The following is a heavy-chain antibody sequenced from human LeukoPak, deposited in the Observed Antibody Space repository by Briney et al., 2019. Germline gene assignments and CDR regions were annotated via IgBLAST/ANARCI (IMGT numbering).Heavy chain of an antibody. CDR3: ATPDYGDYEFDY. Sequence: ASVKVSCKVSGYTLTELSMHWVRQAPGKGLEWMGGFDPEDGETIYAQKFQGRDTMTEDTSTDTAYMELSSLRSEDTAVYYCATPDYGDYEFDYWGQGTLVTVSS. CDR2: FDPEDGET. CDR1: GYTLTELS. V-gene: IGHV1-24*01. J-gene: IGHJ4*02. D-gene: IGHD4-17*01.